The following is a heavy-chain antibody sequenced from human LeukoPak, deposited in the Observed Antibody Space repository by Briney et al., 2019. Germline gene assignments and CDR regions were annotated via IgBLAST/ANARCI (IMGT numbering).Heavy chain of an antibody. CDR1: GFTFSSYE. V-gene: IGHV3-48*03. CDR3: AREAKDYYDSSGYYGREFDY. D-gene: IGHD3-22*01. J-gene: IGHJ4*02. CDR2: ICSSGSTI. Sequence: GGSLRLSCAASGFTFSSYEMNWVRQAPGKGLEWVSYICSSGSTIYYADSVKGRFTISRDNAKNSLYLQMNSLRAEDTAVYYCAREAKDYYDSSGYYGREFDYWGQGTLVTVSS.